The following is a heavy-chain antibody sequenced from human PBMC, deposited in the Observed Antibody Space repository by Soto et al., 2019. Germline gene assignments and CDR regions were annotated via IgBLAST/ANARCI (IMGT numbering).Heavy chain of an antibody. CDR2: IYSGGTT. CDR3: ARNGDSSDYRGWFDP. D-gene: IGHD3-22*01. V-gene: IGHV3-66*01. Sequence: EVQLVESGGGLVQPGGSLRLSCAASGFTVSSNYMSWVRQAPGKGLEWVSVIYSGGTTYYADSVKGRFTISRDNSKNTLYLQMISLRAEDTAVYYCARNGDSSDYRGWFDPCGQGTLVTVSS. CDR1: GFTVSSNY. J-gene: IGHJ5*02.